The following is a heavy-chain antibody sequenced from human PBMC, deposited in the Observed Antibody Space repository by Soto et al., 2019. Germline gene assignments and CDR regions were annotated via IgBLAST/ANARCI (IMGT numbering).Heavy chain of an antibody. V-gene: IGHV3-48*03. CDR2: ISSSGSTI. D-gene: IGHD1-26*01. CDR3: ARFSGSYNLNHYYGMDV. J-gene: IGHJ6*02. CDR1: VFTFSSYE. Sequence: GGSLRLSCAASVFTFSSYEMNLVRQSPGKGLEWVSYISSSGSTIYYADSVKGRFTISRDNAKNSLYLQMNSLRAEDTAVYYCARFSGSYNLNHYYGMDVWGQGTKVTVSS.